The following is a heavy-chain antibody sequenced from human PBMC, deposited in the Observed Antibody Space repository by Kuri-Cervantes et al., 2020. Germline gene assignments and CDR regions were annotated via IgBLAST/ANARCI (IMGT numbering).Heavy chain of an antibody. CDR2: INHSGST. Sequence: SETLSLTCAVYGGSFSGYYWSWIRQPPGKGLEWIGEINHSGSTNYNPSLKSRVTISVGTSKNQFSLKLSSVTAADTAVYYCARGIVGAIFLLGRGGPKFDYWGQGTLVTVSS. CDR3: ARGIVGAIFLLGRGGPKFDY. D-gene: IGHD1-26*01. V-gene: IGHV4-34*01. J-gene: IGHJ4*02. CDR1: GGSFSGYY.